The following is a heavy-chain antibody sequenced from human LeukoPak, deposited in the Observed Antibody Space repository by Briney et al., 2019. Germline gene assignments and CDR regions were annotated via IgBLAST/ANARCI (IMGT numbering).Heavy chain of an antibody. CDR2: ISYDGSNK. CDR1: GFTFSSYA. Sequence: GRSLRLSCAASGFTFSSYAMHWVRQAPGKALEWVAVISYDGSNKYYADSVKGRFTISRDNSKNTLYLQMNSLRAEDTAVYYCASEGGSGYYYFNAFDIWGQGTMVTVSS. V-gene: IGHV3-30-3*01. D-gene: IGHD3-22*01. J-gene: IGHJ3*02. CDR3: ASEGGSGYYYFNAFDI.